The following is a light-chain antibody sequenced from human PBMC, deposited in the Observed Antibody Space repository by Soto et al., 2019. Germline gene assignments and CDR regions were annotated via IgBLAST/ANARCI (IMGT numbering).Light chain of an antibody. CDR2: ASS. CDR1: QDILSW. Sequence: DIQMTQSPSSVSASVGDRVTITCRASQDILSWLAWYQQKPGEAPRSLVYASSNLRSGVLSRFSGGGSGTDFTLTISSLQPEDFATYYCQQANSFPITFGPGTRLDIK. J-gene: IGKJ3*01. CDR3: QQANSFPIT. V-gene: IGKV1-12*01.